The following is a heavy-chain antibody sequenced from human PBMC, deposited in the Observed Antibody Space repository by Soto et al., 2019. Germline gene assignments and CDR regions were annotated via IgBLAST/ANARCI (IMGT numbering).Heavy chain of an antibody. J-gene: IGHJ4*02. V-gene: IGHV4-59*08. Sequence: SETLSLTCTVSGGSISSYYWSWIRQPPGKGLEWIGYIYYSGSTNYNPSLKSRVTISVDTSKNQFSLKLSSVTAADTAVYYCARHKGYDVGSVTQSFDYWGQGTLVTVSS. CDR1: GGSISSYY. D-gene: IGHD5-12*01. CDR3: ARHKGYDVGSVTQSFDY. CDR2: IYYSGST.